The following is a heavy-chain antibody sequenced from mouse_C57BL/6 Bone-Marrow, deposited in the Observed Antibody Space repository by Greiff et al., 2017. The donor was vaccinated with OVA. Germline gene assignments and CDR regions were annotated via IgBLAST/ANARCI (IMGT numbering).Heavy chain of an antibody. CDR3: ARPKNYGSSYGFDY. V-gene: IGHV1-18*01. CDR2: INPNNGGT. D-gene: IGHD1-1*01. CDR1: GYTFTDYN. Sequence: VQLQESGPELVKPGASVKIPCKASGYTFTDYNMDWVKQSHGKSLEWIGDINPNNGGTIYNQKFKGKATLTVDKSSSTAYMELRSLTSEDTAVYYCARPKNYGSSYGFDYWGQGTTLTVSS. J-gene: IGHJ2*01.